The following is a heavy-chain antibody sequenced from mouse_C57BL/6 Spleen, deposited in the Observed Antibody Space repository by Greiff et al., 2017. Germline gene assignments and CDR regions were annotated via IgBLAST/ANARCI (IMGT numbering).Heavy chain of an antibody. CDR3: TFITTVVGVRYFDV. CDR2: IDPETGGT. D-gene: IGHD1-1*01. J-gene: IGHJ1*03. V-gene: IGHV1-15*01. Sequence: QVQLQQSGAELVRPGASVTLSCKASGYTFTDYEMHWVKQTPVHGLEWIGAIDPETGGTAYNQKFKGKAILTADKSSSTAYMELRSLTSEDSAVYYCTFITTVVGVRYFDVWGTGTTVTVSS. CDR1: GYTFTDYE.